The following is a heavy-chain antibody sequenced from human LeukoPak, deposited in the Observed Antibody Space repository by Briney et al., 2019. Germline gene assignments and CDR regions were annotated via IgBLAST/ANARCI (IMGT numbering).Heavy chain of an antibody. J-gene: IGHJ3*02. CDR1: GYTFTSYG. CDR2: MNPNSGNT. CDR3: ARGCSGGSCYSDAFDI. Sequence: ASVKVSCKASGYTFTSYGISWVRQAPGQGLEWMGWMNPNSGNTGYAQKFQGRVTMTRNTSISTAYMELSSLRSEDTAVYYCARGCSGGSCYSDAFDIWGQGTMVTVSS. V-gene: IGHV1-8*02. D-gene: IGHD2-15*01.